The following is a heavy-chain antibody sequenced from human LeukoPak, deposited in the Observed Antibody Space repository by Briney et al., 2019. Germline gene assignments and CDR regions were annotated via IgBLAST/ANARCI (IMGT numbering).Heavy chain of an antibody. CDR3: AKAWDWEDTSWYFDL. D-gene: IGHD3/OR15-3a*01. CDR2: MNPNSGNT. J-gene: IGHJ2*01. Sequence: ASVKVSCKASGYTFTGYYMHWVRQATGQGLEWMGWMNPNSGNTGYAQKFQGRLTMTRNTSISTAYMELSSLRSEDTAVYYCAKAWDWEDTSWYFDLWGRGTLVTVSS. V-gene: IGHV1-8*02. CDR1: GYTFTGYY.